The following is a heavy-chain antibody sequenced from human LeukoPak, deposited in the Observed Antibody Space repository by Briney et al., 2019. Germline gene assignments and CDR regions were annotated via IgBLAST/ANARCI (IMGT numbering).Heavy chain of an antibody. CDR3: AKDRAHTARTTGYSYGPDY. V-gene: IGHV3-48*01. CDR1: GFTFSSYA. Sequence: PGRSLRLSCAASGFTFSSYAMHWVRQAPGKGLEWVSYISNSSSTIYYADSVKGRFTISRDNAKNSLYLQMSSLRAEDTAVYYCAKDRAHTARTTGYSYGPDYWGQGTLVTVSS. J-gene: IGHJ4*02. D-gene: IGHD5-18*01. CDR2: ISNSSSTI.